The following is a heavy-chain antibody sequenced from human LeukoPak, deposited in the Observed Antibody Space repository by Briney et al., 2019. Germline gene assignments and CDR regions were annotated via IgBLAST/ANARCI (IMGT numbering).Heavy chain of an antibody. D-gene: IGHD5-18*01. J-gene: IGHJ4*02. V-gene: IGHV4-31*02. CDR3: ARAPRDTNGWYYFDY. CDR1: GGSISSGDYY. CDR2: IYYSGDT. Sequence: PSETLFLTCTVSGGSISSGDYYWSWIRQHPGKGLEWIGHIYYSGDTYYNPSLKGRVTISVDTSKNQFSLKLSSVTAADTAVYYCARAPRDTNGWYYFDYWGQGTLVSVSS.